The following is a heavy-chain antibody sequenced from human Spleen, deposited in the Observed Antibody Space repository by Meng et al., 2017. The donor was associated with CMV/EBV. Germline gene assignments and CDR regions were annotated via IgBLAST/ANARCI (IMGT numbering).Heavy chain of an antibody. CDR2: INHSGST. Sequence: SWIRQCPGKGLEWIGEINHSGSTSYTPYRGSRVTISVHMSRGQVSVKLTYLTAADTAVYYCAGGTRAVTGSTLFLRRATPSYYFDYWGQGTLVTVSS. V-gene: IGHV4-34*01. CDR3: AGGTRAVTGSTLFLRRATPSYYFDY. J-gene: IGHJ4*02. D-gene: IGHD1-7*01.